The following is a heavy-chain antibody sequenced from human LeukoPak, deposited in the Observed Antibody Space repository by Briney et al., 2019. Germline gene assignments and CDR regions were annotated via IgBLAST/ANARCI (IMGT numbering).Heavy chain of an antibody. CDR2: ISNSGSYT. V-gene: IGHV3-11*03. D-gene: IGHD6-19*01. Sequence: GGALRLSCAASGFTFSDEYMSWIRQAPGKGLEWVSYISNSGSYTNYADSVKGRFTISRDNAKNSLHLQMNSLRAEDTAVYYCARSRGAGPGAYFDYWGQGTLITVSS. J-gene: IGHJ4*02. CDR1: GFTFSDEY. CDR3: ARSRGAGPGAYFDY.